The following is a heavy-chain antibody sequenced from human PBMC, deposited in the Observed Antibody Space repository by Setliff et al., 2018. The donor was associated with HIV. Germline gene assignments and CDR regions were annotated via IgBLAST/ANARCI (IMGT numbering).Heavy chain of an antibody. D-gene: IGHD3-22*01. CDR3: ATVSGDYYDSSDRP. J-gene: IGHJ5*02. V-gene: IGHV1-69-2*01. CDR1: GYTFTAYY. CDR2: VDPEDGET. Sequence: GGSVKVSCKASGYTFTAYYMHWVQQAPGKGLEWVGRVDPEDGETMYAEKFQGRVTITADTSTDTAYLELSSLRSEDTAVYYCATVSGDYYDSSDRPWGQGTLVTVSS.